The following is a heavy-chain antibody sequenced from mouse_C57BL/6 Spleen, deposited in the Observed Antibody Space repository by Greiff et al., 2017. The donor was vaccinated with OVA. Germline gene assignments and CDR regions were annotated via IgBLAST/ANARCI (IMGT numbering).Heavy chain of an antibody. V-gene: IGHV2-2*01. D-gene: IGHD2-5*01. CDR2: IWRGGST. CDR1: GFSLTSYG. J-gene: IGHJ4*01. CDR3: ARVYSNYYAMDY. Sequence: QVQLQQSGPGLVQPSQSLSITCTASGFSLTSYGVHWVRQSPGKGLEWLGVIWRGGSTAYNAAFISRLSISKDNSKSQVFFKMNSLQADDTAIYYCARVYSNYYAMDYWGQGTSVTVSS.